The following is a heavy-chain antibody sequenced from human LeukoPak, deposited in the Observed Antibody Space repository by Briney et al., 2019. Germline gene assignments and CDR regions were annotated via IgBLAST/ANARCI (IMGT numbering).Heavy chain of an antibody. D-gene: IGHD6-13*01. V-gene: IGHV3-21*01. CDR3: ARDFLGYSSSWYLDY. J-gene: IGHJ4*02. CDR1: GFTFSSYS. CDR2: ISSSSSYI. Sequence: GGSLRLSCAASGFTFSSYSMNWVRRAPGKGLEWVSSISSSSSYIYYADSVKGRFTISRDNAKNSLYLQMNSPRAEDTAVYYCARDFLGYSSSWYLDYWGQGTLVTVSS.